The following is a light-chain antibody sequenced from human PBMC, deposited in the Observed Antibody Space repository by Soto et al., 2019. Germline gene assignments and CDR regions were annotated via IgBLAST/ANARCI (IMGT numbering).Light chain of an antibody. CDR3: QSRDSSLSSSWG. CDR2: HNN. J-gene: IGLJ3*02. Sequence: QSVLTQPPSVSGAPGQRVTISCPGSSSNIGADFDVHWYQHLPGTAPKLLISHNNNRPSGVPDRFSGSKSGTSASLAITGLQGDDEAVYYCQSRDSSLSSSWGFGGGTPLTVL. V-gene: IGLV1-40*01. CDR1: SSNIGADFD.